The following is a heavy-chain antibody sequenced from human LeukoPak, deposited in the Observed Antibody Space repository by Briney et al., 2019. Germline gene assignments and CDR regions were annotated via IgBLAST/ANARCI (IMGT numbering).Heavy chain of an antibody. CDR1: GFTFSDYY. D-gene: IGHD2-15*01. J-gene: IGHJ4*02. CDR2: ISSSGSTI. CDR3: ARARVSGQVVVAALIDY. V-gene: IGHV3-11*01. Sequence: GGSLRLSCAASGFTFSDYYMSWIRQAPGKGLEWVSYISSSGSTIYYADSVKGRFTISRDNAKNSLYLQMNSLRAEDTAVYYCARARVSGQVVVAALIDYWGQGTLVTVSS.